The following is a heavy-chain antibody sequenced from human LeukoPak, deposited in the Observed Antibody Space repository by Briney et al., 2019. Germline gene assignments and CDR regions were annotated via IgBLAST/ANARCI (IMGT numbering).Heavy chain of an antibody. Sequence: PGGSLRLSCAASGFTFSNYWMTWVRQAPGKGLEWVGNIKQDGSEKYYVDSVKGRFTISRDNAKNSLYLQMNSLRAEDTAVYYCARDIRFLDDYWGQGTLVTVSS. D-gene: IGHD3-3*01. J-gene: IGHJ4*02. CDR2: IKQDGSEK. V-gene: IGHV3-7*01. CDR3: ARDIRFLDDY. CDR1: GFTFSNYW.